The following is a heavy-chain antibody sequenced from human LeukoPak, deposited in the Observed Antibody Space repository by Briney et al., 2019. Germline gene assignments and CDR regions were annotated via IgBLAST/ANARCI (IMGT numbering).Heavy chain of an antibody. D-gene: IGHD2-21*01. Sequence: GGSLRLSCAASGFTFSNCAMGWVRQAPGKGLEWVSVTSSSGSTTYYADSVKGRFTISRDNSKNTLYLQMNSLRAEDTAEYYCAREPAYCGGDCYSLVDYWGQGTLVTVSS. CDR1: GFTFSNCA. CDR3: AREPAYCGGDCYSLVDY. CDR2: TSSSGSTT. V-gene: IGHV3-23*01. J-gene: IGHJ4*02.